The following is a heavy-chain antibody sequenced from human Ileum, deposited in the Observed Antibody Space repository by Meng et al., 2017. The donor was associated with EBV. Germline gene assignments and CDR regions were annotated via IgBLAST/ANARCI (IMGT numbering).Heavy chain of an antibody. CDR1: GASVTSSGYY. Sequence: QVQLQQSGPGLVRPSETLSLTCPVSGASVTSSGYYWSWLRQSPGKGLEWLGYVNYNGDSTYNPSLKSRVTIFIDTSKKQFYLNLTSATAADTAIYYCARDLRVGGAFDYWGQGTLVTVSS. V-gene: IGHV4-61*08. CDR3: ARDLRVGGAFDY. J-gene: IGHJ4*02. CDR2: VNYNGDS. D-gene: IGHD1-26*01.